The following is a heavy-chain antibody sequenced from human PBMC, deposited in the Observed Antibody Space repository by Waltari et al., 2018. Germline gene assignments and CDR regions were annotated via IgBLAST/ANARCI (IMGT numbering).Heavy chain of an antibody. Sequence: QVQLQESGPGLVKPSQTLSLTCTVSGGSISSGSYYWTWIRQPAGKGLEWIGRIYASGSTNDNPSLKSRGTISVDTPRNQFSLKLTSVTAADTAVYYCARDTEYYYDDSGFVFDIWGQGTMVTVSS. CDR2: IYASGST. CDR1: GGSISSGSYY. V-gene: IGHV4-61*02. CDR3: ARDTEYYYDDSGFVFDI. J-gene: IGHJ3*02. D-gene: IGHD3-22*01.